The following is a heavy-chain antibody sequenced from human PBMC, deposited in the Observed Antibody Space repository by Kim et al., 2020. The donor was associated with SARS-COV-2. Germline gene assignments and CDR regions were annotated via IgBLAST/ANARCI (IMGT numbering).Heavy chain of an antibody. J-gene: IGHJ3*02. D-gene: IGHD6-19*01. V-gene: IGHV1-46*01. CDR3: ARGYSSGWLDAFDI. Sequence: AQKFQGRVTRTRDTSTSTVYMELSSLRSEDTAVYYCARGYSSGWLDAFDIWGQGTMVTVSS.